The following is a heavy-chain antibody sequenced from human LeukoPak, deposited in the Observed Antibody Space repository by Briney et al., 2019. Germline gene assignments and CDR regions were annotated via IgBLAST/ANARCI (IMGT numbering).Heavy chain of an antibody. CDR2: ISGSGGST. J-gene: IGHJ4*02. V-gene: IGHV3-23*01. Sequence: GGSLRLSCAASGFTFSSYAMSWVRQAPGKGLEWVSAISGSGGSTYYADSVKGRFTISRDNSKNTLYLQMNSLRAEDTAVYYCAKEKTIFGVVRSDYFDYWGQGTLATVSS. CDR1: GFTFSSYA. D-gene: IGHD3-3*01. CDR3: AKEKTIFGVVRSDYFDY.